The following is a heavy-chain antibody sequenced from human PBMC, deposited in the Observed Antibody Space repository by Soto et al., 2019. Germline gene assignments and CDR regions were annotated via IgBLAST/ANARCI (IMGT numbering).Heavy chain of an antibody. V-gene: IGHV3-33*01. CDR2: IWYDGSNK. CDR1: GFTFSSYG. D-gene: IGHD1-7*01. J-gene: IGHJ1*01. CDR3: ARDGTTYGRYFQH. Sequence: GGSLRLSCAASGFTFSSYGMHWVRQAPGKGLEWVAVIWYDGSNKYYADSVKGRFTISRDNSKNTLYLQMNSLRAEDTAVYYCARDGTTYGRYFQHWGQGTLVTVSS.